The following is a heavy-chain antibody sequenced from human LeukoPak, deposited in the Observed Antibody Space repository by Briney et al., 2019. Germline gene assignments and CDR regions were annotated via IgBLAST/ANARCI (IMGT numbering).Heavy chain of an antibody. CDR2: ISPSTTYT. Sequence: KPGGSLRLSCAASGFTFSDYYMSWIRQAPGKGLEWVSYISPSTTYTHYAHSVKGRFTISRDNAKNSVYLQMNSLRVEDTAVYYCARTTADSSGWSALFDFWGQGTLVTVSS. J-gene: IGHJ4*02. D-gene: IGHD6-19*01. V-gene: IGHV3-11*06. CDR1: GFTFSDYY. CDR3: ARTTADSSGWSALFDF.